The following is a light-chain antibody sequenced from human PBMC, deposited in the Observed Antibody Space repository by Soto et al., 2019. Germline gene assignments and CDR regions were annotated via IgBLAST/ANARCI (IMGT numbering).Light chain of an antibody. V-gene: IGLV2-11*01. J-gene: IGLJ1*01. CDR1: GNDVGAYNY. CDR2: DVA. CDR3: CSYAGGYTYL. Sequence: SVLTPPSSVSASPGQSVTISCTGTGNDVGAYNYVSWYQQHPGRPPKLMIYDVARWPSGVPDRFSGSKSGNTASLNISGLQAEDEADYFCCSYAGGYTYLFGTGTKVTVL.